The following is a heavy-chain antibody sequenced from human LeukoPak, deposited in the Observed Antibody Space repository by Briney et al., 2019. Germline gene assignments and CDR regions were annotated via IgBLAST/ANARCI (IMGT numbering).Heavy chain of an antibody. J-gene: IGHJ4*02. CDR2: IYHSGNT. CDR1: GASMCSNY. Sequence: PSETLSLTCTVSGASMCSNYGSWIRQPPGKGLEWIGYIYHSGNTNYSPSLESRVTMSVDESKNQFSLRVHFVSAADTAVYYCASTRRAAVAGRFDSWGQGTLVSVSS. V-gene: IGHV4-4*09. CDR3: ASTRRAAVAGRFDS. D-gene: IGHD6-19*01.